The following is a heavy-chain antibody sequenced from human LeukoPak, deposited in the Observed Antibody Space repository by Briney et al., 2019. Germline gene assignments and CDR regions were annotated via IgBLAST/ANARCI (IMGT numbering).Heavy chain of an antibody. CDR3: ARDSSMDCSGGSCPIDY. V-gene: IGHV1-2*02. J-gene: IGHJ4*02. D-gene: IGHD2-15*01. CDR1: GYTFTGYY. CDR2: INPNSGGT. Sequence: GASVKVSCKASGYTFTGYYMHWVRQARGQGVEWMGWINPNSGGTNYAQKFQGRVTMTRDTSISTAYMELSRLRSDDTALYYCARDSSMDCSGGSCPIDYWGQGTLVTVSS.